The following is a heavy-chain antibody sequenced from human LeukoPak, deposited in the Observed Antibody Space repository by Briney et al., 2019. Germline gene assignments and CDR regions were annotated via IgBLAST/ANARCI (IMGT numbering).Heavy chain of an antibody. V-gene: IGHV1-2*04. CDR1: GYTFAGYY. Sequence: ASVKVSCKASGYTFAGYYMHWVRQAPGQGLEWMGWINPNSGGTNYAQKIQGWVTMTRDTSISTAYMELSRLRSDDTAVYYCARVGATDALGFDYWGQGTLVTVSS. CDR3: ARVGATDALGFDY. CDR2: INPNSGGT. J-gene: IGHJ4*02. D-gene: IGHD1-26*01.